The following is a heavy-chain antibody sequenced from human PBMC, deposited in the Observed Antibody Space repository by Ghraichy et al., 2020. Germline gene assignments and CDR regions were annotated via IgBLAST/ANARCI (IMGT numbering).Heavy chain of an antibody. V-gene: IGHV3-23*01. CDR1: GFTFSNHA. Sequence: GGSLRLSCVASGFTFSNHALSWVRQAPGEGLEWVAGLGGRGTGTHYADSVRGRFTISRDNSKNTLSLQMSILRVEDTALYYCARRSGYDTDHFDYWGQGTLVTVSS. D-gene: IGHD5-12*01. CDR3: ARRSGYDTDHFDY. J-gene: IGHJ4*02. CDR2: LGGRGTGT.